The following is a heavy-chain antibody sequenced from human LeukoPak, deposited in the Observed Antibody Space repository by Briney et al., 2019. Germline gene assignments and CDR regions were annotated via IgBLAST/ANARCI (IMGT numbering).Heavy chain of an antibody. D-gene: IGHD2-15*01. CDR2: IGGSDDT. CDR3: ARSRIVDRRGYFDF. J-gene: IGHJ4*02. Sequence: GDSLRLSCVTSGFTFSNYPMTWVRQSPGKGLESVSTIGGSDDTYYADSVQGRFTISRDTSKNTLYLQMHSLGAEDTAVYYCARSRIVDRRGYFDFWGQGTLVTASS. V-gene: IGHV3-23*01. CDR1: GFTFSNYP.